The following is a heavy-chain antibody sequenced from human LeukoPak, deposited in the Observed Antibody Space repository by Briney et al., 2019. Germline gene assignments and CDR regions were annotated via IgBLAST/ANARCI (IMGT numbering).Heavy chain of an antibody. D-gene: IGHD3-3*01. CDR3: ARGGGWTIFGVD. J-gene: IGHJ4*02. CDR2: IYSGGNT. Sequence: GGYLRLSSAASGFTVNSNYMYWLRPATGKGLEWGSVIYSGGNTYYADSVKGRFTISRDNSKNPLYLQMNSLRAEDAAVYYCARGGGWTIFGVDWGQGTLVTVSS. CDR1: GFTVNSNY. V-gene: IGHV3-53*01.